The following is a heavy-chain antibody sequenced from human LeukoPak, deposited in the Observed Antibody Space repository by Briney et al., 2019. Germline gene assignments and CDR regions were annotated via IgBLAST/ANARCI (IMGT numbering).Heavy chain of an antibody. J-gene: IGHJ5*02. CDR3: ATDHKVFNWFDP. V-gene: IGHV1-24*01. CDR1: GYTLTELS. Sequence: ASVKASCKVSGYTLTELSMHWVRQAPGKGLEWMGGFDPEDGETIYAQKFQGRVTMTEDTSTDTAYMELSSLRSEDTAVYYCATDHKVFNWFDPWGQGTLVTVSS. CDR2: FDPEDGET. D-gene: IGHD3-3*01.